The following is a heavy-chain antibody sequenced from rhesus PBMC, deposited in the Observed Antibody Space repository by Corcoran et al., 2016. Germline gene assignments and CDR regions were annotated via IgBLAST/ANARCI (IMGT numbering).Heavy chain of an antibody. V-gene: IGHV4-80*01. CDR3: ARDTGTWNGGD. CDR2: IKGKSDIT. Sequence: QVQLQESGPGLVKPSETLSLTCAVSGVSFSTYYWGWFSQPRGKGLGWIGGIKGKSDITHNHPALNSRFTISKDASKHQVLLNLNSVTAADTAGDYCARDTGTWNGGDWGQGVLVTVSS. J-gene: IGHJ4*01. CDR1: GVSFSTYY. D-gene: IGHD1-38*01.